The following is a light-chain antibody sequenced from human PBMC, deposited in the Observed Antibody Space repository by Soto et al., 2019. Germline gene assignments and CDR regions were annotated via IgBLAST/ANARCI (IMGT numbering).Light chain of an antibody. CDR2: GAS. J-gene: IGKJ4*01. V-gene: IGKV3-15*01. Sequence: EIVMTQSPATLSLSPGERATLSCRASQSVRSNLAWYRQKPGQAPRLLIYGASTRATGIPARFSGSGSGTEFTLTISSLQSEDFAVYYCQQYNNWPPLTFGGGTKVEIK. CDR3: QQYNNWPPLT. CDR1: QSVRSN.